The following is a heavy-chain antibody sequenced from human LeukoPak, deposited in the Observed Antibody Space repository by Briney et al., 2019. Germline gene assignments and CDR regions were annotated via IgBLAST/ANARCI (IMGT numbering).Heavy chain of an antibody. D-gene: IGHD4-17*01. Sequence: SQTLSLTCAISGDSVSSDSAAWHWIRQSPSRGLEWLGRTYYRSKWYSNYAASVRSRITINPDTSKNQFSLQLNSVTPEDTAVYYCARERGLRGYYYYGMDVWGQGTTVTVSS. J-gene: IGHJ6*02. V-gene: IGHV6-1*01. CDR2: TYYRSKWYS. CDR1: GDSVSSDSAA. CDR3: ARERGLRGYYYYGMDV.